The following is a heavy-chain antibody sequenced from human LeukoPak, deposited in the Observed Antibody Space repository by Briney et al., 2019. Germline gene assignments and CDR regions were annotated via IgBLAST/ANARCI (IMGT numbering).Heavy chain of an antibody. J-gene: IGHJ4*02. CDR3: AKGGYDYIEIGYFDY. V-gene: IGHV3-23*01. Sequence: GGSLRLSCAASGFTLSNYAMNWVRQAPGKGLEWASVVIGSSGSTDYADSVKGRFTISRDNSKNTLYLEMNSLRAEDTAIYYCAKGGYDYIEIGYFDYWGQGTLVTVSS. D-gene: IGHD5-12*01. CDR2: VIGSSGST. CDR1: GFTLSNYA.